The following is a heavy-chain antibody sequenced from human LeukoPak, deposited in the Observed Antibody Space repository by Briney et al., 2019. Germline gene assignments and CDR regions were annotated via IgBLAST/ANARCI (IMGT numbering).Heavy chain of an antibody. D-gene: IGHD5-18*01. Sequence: ASVKVSCKASGYTFTSYGISWVRQAPGQGLEWMGWISAYNGNTNYAQKLQGRVTMTTDTSTTTAFMELTSLKSDDTAVYYCARDPGHTYGPYYFDYWGQGTLVTVSS. V-gene: IGHV1-18*01. CDR1: GYTFTSYG. J-gene: IGHJ4*02. CDR2: ISAYNGNT. CDR3: ARDPGHTYGPYYFDY.